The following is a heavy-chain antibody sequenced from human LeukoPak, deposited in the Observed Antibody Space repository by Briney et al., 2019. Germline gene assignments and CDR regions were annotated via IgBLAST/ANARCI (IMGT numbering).Heavy chain of an antibody. CDR1: GGSFSGYY. J-gene: IGHJ6*03. V-gene: IGHV4-34*01. CDR2: INHSGST. D-gene: IGHD6-19*01. CDR3: ARRGSGWSYYYYMDV. Sequence: SETLSLTCAVYGGSFSGYYWSWIRQPPGKGLEWIGEINHSGSTNYNPSLKSRVTISVDTSKNQFSLKLSSVTAADTAVYYCARRGSGWSYYYYMDVWGKGTTVTISS.